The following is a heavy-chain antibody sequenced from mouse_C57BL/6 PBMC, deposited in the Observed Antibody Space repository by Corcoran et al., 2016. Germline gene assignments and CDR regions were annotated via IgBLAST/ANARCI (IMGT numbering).Heavy chain of an antibody. CDR3: ARSPIYYDYDGIAY. Sequence: EVQLQQSGPELVKPGASVKISCKASGYTFTDYYMNWVKQSHGKSLEWIGDINPNNGGTSYNQKFKGKATLTVDKSSSTAYMELRSLTSEDSAVYYCARSPIYYDYDGIAYWGQGTLVTVSA. CDR2: INPNNGGT. V-gene: IGHV1-26*01. D-gene: IGHD2-4*01. J-gene: IGHJ3*01. CDR1: GYTFTDYY.